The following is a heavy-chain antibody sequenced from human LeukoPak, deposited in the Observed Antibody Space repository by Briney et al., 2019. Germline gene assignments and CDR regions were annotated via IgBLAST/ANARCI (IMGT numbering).Heavy chain of an antibody. CDR3: VRTPPNWGADY. CDR2: MSPNSGDT. J-gene: IGHJ4*02. CDR1: GYTFTSYD. Sequence: GASVKVSCKASGYTFTSYDINWVRQATGQGLEWMGWMSPNSGDTDYAQEFQGRLTMTRDTSISTAYMELSSLRSEDTAVYYCVRTPPNWGADYWGQGTLVTVSS. D-gene: IGHD3-16*01. V-gene: IGHV1-8*01.